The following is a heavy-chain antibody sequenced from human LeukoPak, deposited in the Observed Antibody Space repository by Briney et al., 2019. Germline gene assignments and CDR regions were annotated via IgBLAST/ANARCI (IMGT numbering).Heavy chain of an antibody. CDR1: GGSISSSSYY. Sequence: PSETLSLTCTVSGGSISSSSYYWGWIRQPPGKGLEWIGSIYYSGSTYYNPSLKSRVTISVDTSKNQFSLKLSSVTAADTAVYYCARGGGYDRVIDYWGQGTLVTVSS. J-gene: IGHJ4*02. CDR2: IYYSGST. CDR3: ARGGGYDRVIDY. V-gene: IGHV4-39*07. D-gene: IGHD3-9*01.